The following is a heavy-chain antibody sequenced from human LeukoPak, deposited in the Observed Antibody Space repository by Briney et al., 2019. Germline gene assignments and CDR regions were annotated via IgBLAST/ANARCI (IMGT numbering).Heavy chain of an antibody. Sequence: SETXSLTCTVSGGAISRWCWRWLRQPAGTGLAWIGRFCTTGSTNSSPSLKSRVTMSVDTSKNQFSLNLISVTAADTAVSYCATGAGDFDHWGQGTLVTVSS. CDR1: GGAISRWC. D-gene: IGHD1-14*01. V-gene: IGHV4-4*07. CDR3: ATGAGDFDH. CDR2: FCTTGST. J-gene: IGHJ4*02.